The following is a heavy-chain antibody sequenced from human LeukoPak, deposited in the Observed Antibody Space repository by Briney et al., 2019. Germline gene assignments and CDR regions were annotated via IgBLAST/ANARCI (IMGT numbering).Heavy chain of an antibody. V-gene: IGHV3-11*01. Sequence: PGGSLRLSCAASGFTFSDYYMSWIRQAPGKGLEWVSYISSSGSTIYYADSVKGRFTISRDNAKNSLYLQMNSLRAEDTAVYYCAREEQDTAMVTKVFGPTKYEYFDYWGQGTLVTVSS. J-gene: IGHJ4*02. D-gene: IGHD5-18*01. CDR2: ISSSGSTI. CDR1: GFTFSDYY. CDR3: AREEQDTAMVTKVFGPTKYEYFDY.